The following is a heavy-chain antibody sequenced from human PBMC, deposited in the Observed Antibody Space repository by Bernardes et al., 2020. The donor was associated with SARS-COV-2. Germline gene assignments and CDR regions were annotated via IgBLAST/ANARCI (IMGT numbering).Heavy chain of an antibody. Sequence: SEPLSLTCAVYGGSFTGYYCTWPRQPPGKGLEWIGETNRSGSTNYNPSLKSRVTLSVDTSKNQFSLKMKTVTAADTAVYYGASGGSPAESGRYFDLWGRGTLVTV. CDR2: TNRSGST. J-gene: IGHJ2*01. V-gene: IGHV4-34*01. CDR1: GGSFTGYY. CDR3: ASGGSPAESGRYFDL. D-gene: IGHD2-15*01.